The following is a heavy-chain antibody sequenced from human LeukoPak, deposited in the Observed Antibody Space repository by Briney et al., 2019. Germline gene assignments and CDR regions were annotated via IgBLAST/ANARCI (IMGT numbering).Heavy chain of an antibody. J-gene: IGHJ4*02. CDR2: IYSGGST. Sequence: GGSLRLSCAASGFTVSSNYMSWVRQAPGKGLEWVSVIYSGGSTYYADSVKGRFTISRDNSKNTLYLQMNSLRAEDTAVYHCARGGYYYDSSGPIFDYWGQGTLVTVSS. D-gene: IGHD3-22*01. CDR3: ARGGYYYDSSGPIFDY. CDR1: GFTVSSNY. V-gene: IGHV3-53*01.